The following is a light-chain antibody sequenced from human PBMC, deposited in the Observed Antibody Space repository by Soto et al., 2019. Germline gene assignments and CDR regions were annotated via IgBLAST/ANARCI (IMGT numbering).Light chain of an antibody. CDR1: QDITTS. CDR2: DAS. J-gene: IGKJ4*01. V-gene: IGKV1-33*01. Sequence: DIQMTQSPSFLSASVGDRVTITCQASQDITTSLNWYQQKPGKTPKLLMYDASNLETGVPSRYSGSGSGTDFTFTISRLQGEDIAADYCQQDDNLPLSFGGRTKVEIK. CDR3: QQDDNLPLS.